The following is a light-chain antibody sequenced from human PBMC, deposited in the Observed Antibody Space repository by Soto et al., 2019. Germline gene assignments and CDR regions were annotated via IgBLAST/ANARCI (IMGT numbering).Light chain of an antibody. CDR3: QQYDNSPIT. V-gene: IGKV3-20*01. CDR2: GAS. J-gene: IGKJ5*01. CDR1: QSVSSSY. Sequence: EIVLTQSPGTLSLSPGERATLSCRASQSVSSSYLAWYQQKPGQAPRLLIYGASSRATGIPDRFSGSGSGTDFTLTISRLEPEDFAVYYCQQYDNSPITFGQGTRWR.